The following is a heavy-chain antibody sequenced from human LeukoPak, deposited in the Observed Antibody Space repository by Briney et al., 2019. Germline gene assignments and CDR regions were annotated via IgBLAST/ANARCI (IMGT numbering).Heavy chain of an antibody. Sequence: PSETLSLTCAVYGGSFSGYYWSWIRQPPGKGLEWIGEINHSGSTNYNPSLKSRVTISVDTSKNQFSLKLSSVTAADTAVYYCARDCSSSSCGMDVWGQGTTVTVSS. V-gene: IGHV4-34*01. J-gene: IGHJ6*02. CDR1: GGSFSGYY. CDR2: INHSGST. CDR3: ARDCSSSSCGMDV. D-gene: IGHD6-13*01.